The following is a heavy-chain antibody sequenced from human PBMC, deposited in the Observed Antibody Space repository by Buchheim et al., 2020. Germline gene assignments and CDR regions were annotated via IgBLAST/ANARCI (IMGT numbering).Heavy chain of an antibody. CDR3: ANGYNSGRNFDY. D-gene: IGHD6-19*01. CDR1: GFTFSSYA. J-gene: IGHJ4*02. Sequence: EVQLLESGGGLVQPGGSLRLSCAASGFTFSSYAMSWVRQAPGKGLEWVSSISTSDARTYYADSVKGRFTISRDNSKNTLYLQMNSLRAEDTAVYYCANGYNSGRNFDYWGQGTL. V-gene: IGHV3-23*01. CDR2: ISTSDART.